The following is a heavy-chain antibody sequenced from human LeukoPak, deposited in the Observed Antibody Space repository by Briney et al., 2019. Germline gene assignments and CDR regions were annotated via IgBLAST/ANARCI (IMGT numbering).Heavy chain of an antibody. Sequence: GGSLRLAWAASGFTFDTYGMSWVRHAPGKGLEWVGFIRVKAYGGTAEYAASVKGRFTISRDDSKSIASLQMDSLTTADTAVYYCTRNPHNNNYASRRPDYWGQGTLVAVSS. V-gene: IGHV3-49*04. CDR1: GFTFDTYG. D-gene: IGHD3-22*01. CDR3: TRNPHNNNYASRRPDY. J-gene: IGHJ4*02. CDR2: IRVKAYGGTA.